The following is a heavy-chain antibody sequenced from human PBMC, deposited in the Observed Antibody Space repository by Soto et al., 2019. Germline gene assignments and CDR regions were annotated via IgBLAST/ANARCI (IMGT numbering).Heavy chain of an antibody. Sequence: GESLKISCAASGFTFSSYAMSWVRQAPGKGLEWVSAISGSGGSTYYADSVKGRFTISRDNSKNTLYLQMNSLRAEDTAVYYCAKVGYFDWLAGSEYFQHWGQGTLVTVSS. J-gene: IGHJ1*01. CDR3: AKVGYFDWLAGSEYFQH. V-gene: IGHV3-23*01. CDR1: GFTFSSYA. CDR2: ISGSGGST. D-gene: IGHD3-9*01.